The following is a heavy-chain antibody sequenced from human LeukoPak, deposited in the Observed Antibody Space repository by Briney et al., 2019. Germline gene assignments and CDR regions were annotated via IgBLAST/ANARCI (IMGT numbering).Heavy chain of an antibody. CDR2: IYHSGST. J-gene: IGHJ3*02. D-gene: IGHD3-10*01. Sequence: PSETLSLTCAVSGYSISSGYYWGWIRQPPGKGLEWIGSIYHSGSTYYNPSLKSRVTLSVDTFQNQFSLKLSSVTAADTAVYYRAREMYYYGSGSYPNNYDGFDIWGQGTMVTVSS. CDR3: AREMYYYGSGSYPNNYDGFDI. CDR1: GYSISSGYY. V-gene: IGHV4-38-2*01.